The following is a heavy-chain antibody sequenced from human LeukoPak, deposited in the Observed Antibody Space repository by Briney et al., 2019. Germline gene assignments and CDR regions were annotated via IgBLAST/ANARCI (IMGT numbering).Heavy chain of an antibody. V-gene: IGHV4-4*07. Sequence: SETLSLTCTVSGGSITSYYWSWIRQPAGKGLEWIGRIHTSGSTNYNPSLKSRVTMSEGTSKNQFSLKLSSVTAADTAVYYCARGEVVAATGHFDYWGQGTLVTVSS. D-gene: IGHD2-15*01. J-gene: IGHJ4*02. CDR1: GGSITSYY. CDR3: ARGEVVAATGHFDY. CDR2: IHTSGST.